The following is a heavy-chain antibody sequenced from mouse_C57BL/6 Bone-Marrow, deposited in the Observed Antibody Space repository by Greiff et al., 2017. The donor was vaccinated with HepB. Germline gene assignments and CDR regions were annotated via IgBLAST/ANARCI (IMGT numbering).Heavy chain of an antibody. V-gene: IGHV1-64*01. J-gene: IGHJ3*01. CDR3: ARFYGSSYVPAWFAY. Sequence: QQPGAELVKPGASVKLSCKASGYTFTSYWMHWVKQRPGQGLEWIGMIHPNSGSTNYNEKFKSKAALTVDKSSSTAYMQLSSLTSEDSAVYYCARFYGSSYVPAWFAYWGQGTLVTVSA. D-gene: IGHD1-1*01. CDR2: IHPNSGST. CDR1: GYTFTSYW.